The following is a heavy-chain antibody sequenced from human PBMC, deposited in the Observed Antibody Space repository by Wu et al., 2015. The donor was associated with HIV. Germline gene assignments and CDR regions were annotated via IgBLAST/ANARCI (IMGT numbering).Heavy chain of an antibody. CDR2: INAYNGNT. CDR1: GYTFTSYG. V-gene: IGHV1-18*01. D-gene: IGHD6-6*01. J-gene: IGHJ6*03. CDR3: ARDLEYSSSPYYYYYYMDV. Sequence: QVQLVQSGAEVKKPGASVKVSCKASGYTFTSYGISWVRQAPGQGLEWMGWINAYNGNTNYAQKLQGRVTMTTDTSTSTAYMELRSLRSDDTAVYYCARDLEYSSSPYYYYYYMDVWGKGTTVTVSS.